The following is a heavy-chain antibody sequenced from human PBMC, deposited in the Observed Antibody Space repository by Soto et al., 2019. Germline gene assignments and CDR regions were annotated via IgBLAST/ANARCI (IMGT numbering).Heavy chain of an antibody. Sequence: PGGSLRLSCAASGFSFKDYYMTWMRQTPGKGLEWISTITSSGGNAYYAASVKGRVTISRDNAHNSLYLQMSGLRAEDTALYYCARDMYTNYVYYVDLWGQGTLVTVPQ. CDR3: ARDMYTNYVYYVDL. CDR1: GFSFKDYY. V-gene: IGHV3-11*01. J-gene: IGHJ5*02. CDR2: ITSSGGNA. D-gene: IGHD3-3*01.